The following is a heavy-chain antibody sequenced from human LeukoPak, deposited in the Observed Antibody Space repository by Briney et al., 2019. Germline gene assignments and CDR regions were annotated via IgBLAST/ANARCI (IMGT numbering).Heavy chain of an antibody. J-gene: IGHJ6*03. CDR3: ARPQPDYGDYPPFLYMVV. D-gene: IGHD4-17*01. Sequence: AAVKVSCKASGYTFTSYGISWVRQPPGQGLEWMGGISAYNGNTNYAQKLQGRVTITTDTSTSTAYIALRSLRSDDTAVYYCARPQPDYGDYPPFLYMVVWGKGTTVTVS. V-gene: IGHV1-18*01. CDR2: ISAYNGNT. CDR1: GYTFTSYG.